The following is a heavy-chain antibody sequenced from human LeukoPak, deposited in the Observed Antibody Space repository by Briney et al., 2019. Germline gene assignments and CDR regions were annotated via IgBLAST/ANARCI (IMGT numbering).Heavy chain of an antibody. J-gene: IGHJ6*03. CDR1: GGTFSSYA. V-gene: IGHV1-69*05. CDR3: ARNNYYDSSGYSDGPYYYYYYYMDV. CDR2: IIPIFGTA. D-gene: IGHD3-22*01. Sequence: ASVKVSCKASGGTFSSYAISWVRHAPGQGLEWMGGIIPIFGTANYAQKFQGRVTITTDESTSTAYMGLSSLRSEDTAVYYCARNNYYDSSGYSDGPYYYYYYYMDVWGKGTTVTVSS.